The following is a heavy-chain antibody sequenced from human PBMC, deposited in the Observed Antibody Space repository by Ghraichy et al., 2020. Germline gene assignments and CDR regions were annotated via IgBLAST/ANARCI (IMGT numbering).Heavy chain of an antibody. V-gene: IGHV3-33*01. CDR1: GFTFSSYG. D-gene: IGHD1/OR15-1a*01. J-gene: IGHJ3*02. CDR3: ARDYTELEHDAFDI. CDR2: IWYDGSNK. Sequence: GGSLRLSCAASGFTFSSYGMHWVRQAPGKGLEWVAVIWYDGSNKYYADSVKGRFTISRDNSKNTLYLQMNSLRAEDTAVYYCARDYTELEHDAFDIWGQGTMVTVSS.